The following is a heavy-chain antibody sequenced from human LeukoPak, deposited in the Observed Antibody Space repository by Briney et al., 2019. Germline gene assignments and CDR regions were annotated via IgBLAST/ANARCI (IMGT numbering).Heavy chain of an antibody. V-gene: IGHV1-2*02. Sequence: ASVKVSCKASGYTFTGYYIHWVRQAPGQGLEWMGWINPNSGGTNYAQKFQGRVTMTRDTSISTAYMELSRLTSDDTAVYYCARSSGGSGRWGDNWFDPRGQGTLVTVSS. CDR3: ARSSGGSGRWGDNWFDP. CDR1: GYTFTGYY. J-gene: IGHJ5*02. CDR2: INPNSGGT. D-gene: IGHD3-10*01.